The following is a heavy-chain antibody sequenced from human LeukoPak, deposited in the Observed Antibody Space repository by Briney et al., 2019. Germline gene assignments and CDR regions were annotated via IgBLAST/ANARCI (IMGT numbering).Heavy chain of an antibody. D-gene: IGHD6-13*01. V-gene: IGHV3-74*01. CDR2: INSDGSST. Sequence: GGSLRLSCAASGFTFSSYWMHWVRQAPGKGLVWVSRINSDGSSTSYADSVKGRFTISRDNAKITLYLQMNSLRAEDTAVYYCAREIAVAGTIDYWGQGTLVTVSS. J-gene: IGHJ4*02. CDR1: GFTFSSYW. CDR3: AREIAVAGTIDY.